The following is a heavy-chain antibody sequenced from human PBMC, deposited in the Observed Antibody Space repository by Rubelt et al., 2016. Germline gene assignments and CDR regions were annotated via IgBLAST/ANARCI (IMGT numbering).Heavy chain of an antibody. J-gene: IGHJ4*02. CDR2: IGDSGRTT. CDR1: GFTFSIFG. Sequence: GGGLIQPGGSLRLSCAASGFTFSIFGMSWVRQAPGKGLEWVSFIGDSGRTTYYADSVKGRFTISRDNSENTLHPQMNSLRAEDTAVYYCATDYGGNSVRFDYWGQGTLVTVSS. CDR3: ATDYGGNSVRFDY. D-gene: IGHD4-23*01. V-gene: IGHV3-23*01.